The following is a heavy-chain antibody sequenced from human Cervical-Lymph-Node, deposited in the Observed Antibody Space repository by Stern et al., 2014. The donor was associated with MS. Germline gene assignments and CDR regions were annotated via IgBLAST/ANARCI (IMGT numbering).Heavy chain of an antibody. CDR3: AKDRCRGTYCNWFDP. CDR1: GFTFEDYA. Sequence: EVQLVESGAGLVQPGRALKLSCAASGFTFEDYAIHWVRQAPGQGLEWVSGISWISGPIGYADSVKDRFIIPRDNAKNSLYLQMNSLRPEETALYYSAKDRCRGTYCNWFDPWGQGTLVTVSS. J-gene: IGHJ5*02. CDR2: ISWISGPI. D-gene: IGHD3-10*01. V-gene: IGHV3-9*01.